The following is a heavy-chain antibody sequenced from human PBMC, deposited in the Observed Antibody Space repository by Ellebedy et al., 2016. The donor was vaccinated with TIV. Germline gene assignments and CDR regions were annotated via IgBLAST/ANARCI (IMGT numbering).Heavy chain of an antibody. CDR2: ISNVDSYI. Sequence: GESLKISCAASGFTFCSYSMFLLRQAPGKAPHWVSSISNVDSYIYYADTVRGRFTISRYNANNSLYLQMNSLRADVTAVYYCARARPRITGTTSYGMDVWGQGTTVTVSS. D-gene: IGHD1-7*01. CDR1: GFTFCSYS. V-gene: IGHV3-21*03. J-gene: IGHJ6*02. CDR3: ARARPRITGTTSYGMDV.